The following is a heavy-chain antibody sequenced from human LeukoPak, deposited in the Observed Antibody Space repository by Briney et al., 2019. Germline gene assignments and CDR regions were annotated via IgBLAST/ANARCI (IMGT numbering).Heavy chain of an antibody. CDR3: ARQSPYNYYYYYIDV. D-gene: IGHD1-14*01. Sequence: GESLKISCKGSGYSFTSYWIGWVRQLPGKGLEWMGIIYPGDSDTRYSPSFQGQVTISADKSISTAYLQWSSLKASDTAMYCCARQSPYNYYYYYIDVWGKGTTVTVSS. CDR2: IYPGDSDT. J-gene: IGHJ6*03. V-gene: IGHV5-51*01. CDR1: GYSFTSYW.